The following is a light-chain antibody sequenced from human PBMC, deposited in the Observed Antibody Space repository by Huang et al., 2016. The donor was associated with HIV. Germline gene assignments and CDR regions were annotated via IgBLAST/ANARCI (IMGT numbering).Light chain of an antibody. J-gene: IGKJ5*01. Sequence: EIVLTQSPGTLSLSPGERAILSCRSSQSVSSSYVAWYQQKPGQAPRLLIYGASSSATVIPDRFSGSGSGTDFTLTISRLEPEDFAVYYCQQYGNSPAITFGQGTRLAIK. V-gene: IGKV3-20*01. CDR2: GAS. CDR1: QSVSSSY. CDR3: QQYGNSPAIT.